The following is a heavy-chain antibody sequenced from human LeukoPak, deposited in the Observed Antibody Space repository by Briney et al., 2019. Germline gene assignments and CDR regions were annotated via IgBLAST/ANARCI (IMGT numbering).Heavy chain of an antibody. Sequence: PETLSLTCTVSGGSISTYYWTWIRQPPGKGLEWIGHVSNSGNAIYNPSLKSRVTMSLDASNRRISLKLSSVTAADAAVYYCARDQEPRRGYSYGSNNFYYYGMDVWGQGTMVT. CDR2: VSNSGNA. CDR3: ARDQEPRRGYSYGSNNFYYYGMDV. CDR1: GGSISTYY. D-gene: IGHD5-18*01. V-gene: IGHV4-59*01. J-gene: IGHJ6*02.